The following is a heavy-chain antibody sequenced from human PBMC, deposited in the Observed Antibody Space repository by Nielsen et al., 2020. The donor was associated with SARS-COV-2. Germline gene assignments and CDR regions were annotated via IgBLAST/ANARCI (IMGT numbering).Heavy chain of an antibody. CDR3: ARVITDGNYYYYYGMDV. Sequence: GGSLRLSCPASGFTFSNNYMSWTRKPQGKGLEWVSYISSSGSTIYYADSVKGRFTISRDNAKNSLYLQMNSLRAEDTAVYYCARVITDGNYYYYYGMDVWGQGTTVTVSS. CDR2: ISSSGSTI. J-gene: IGHJ6*02. V-gene: IGHV3-11*04. D-gene: IGHD3-10*01. CDR1: GFTFSNNY.